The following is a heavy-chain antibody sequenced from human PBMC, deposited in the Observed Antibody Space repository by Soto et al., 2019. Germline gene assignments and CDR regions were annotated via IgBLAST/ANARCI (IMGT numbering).Heavy chain of an antibody. D-gene: IGHD3-22*01. V-gene: IGHV1-18*04. Sequence: ASVKVSCKASGYTFTTYDISWVRQAPGQGLEWMGWISGNNGNTNYAQKFQGRVTITADESTSTAYMELSSLRSEDTAVYYCARAYYYDSSATGYFDYWGQGTLVTVSS. CDR2: ISGNNGNT. CDR3: ARAYYYDSSATGYFDY. CDR1: GYTFTTYD. J-gene: IGHJ4*02.